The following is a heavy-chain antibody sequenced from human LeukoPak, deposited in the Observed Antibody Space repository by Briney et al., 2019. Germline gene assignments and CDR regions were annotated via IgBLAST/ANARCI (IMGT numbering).Heavy chain of an antibody. CDR1: GFTFSSYA. V-gene: IGHV3-23*01. Sequence: PGGSLRLSCAASGFTFSSYAMSWVRQAPGKGLEWVSAISGSGGSTYYADSVKGRFTISRDNSKNTLYLQMNSLRAEDTAVYYCAKSCCSSTSCYLHFDYWGQGTLVTVSS. D-gene: IGHD2-2*01. CDR3: AKSCCSSTSCYLHFDY. J-gene: IGHJ4*02. CDR2: ISGSGGST.